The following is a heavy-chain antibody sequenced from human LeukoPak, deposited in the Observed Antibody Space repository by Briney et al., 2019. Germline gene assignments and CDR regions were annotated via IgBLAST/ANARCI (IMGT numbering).Heavy chain of an antibody. CDR2: VGHSGSA. D-gene: IGHD3-22*01. CDR1: GGSFSAFF. CDR3: AREAGSYDSSGYYSLYYSFDY. J-gene: IGHJ4*02. V-gene: IGHV4-34*01. Sequence: SETLSLTCAVSGGSFSAFFWRWIRQPPGKGLEWIGDVGHSGSADYNPSLKSRVTVSADPSKTQFSLKLTSVTAADTAVYYCAREAGSYDSSGYYSLYYSFDYWGQGTLVTVSS.